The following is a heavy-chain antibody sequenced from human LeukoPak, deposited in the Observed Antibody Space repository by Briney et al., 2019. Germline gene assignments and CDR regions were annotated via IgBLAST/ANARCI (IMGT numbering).Heavy chain of an antibody. Sequence: AGSLRLSGAASGFTFSCYWMHWVRQAPGKGMVCVSRIKSDGSSTSYADSVKGRFTISRDNAKNTLYLRINILRAEDTAVYYCAREYSSGWYMLGDVDYWGQGTLVTVSS. J-gene: IGHJ4*02. D-gene: IGHD6-19*01. CDR2: IKSDGSST. CDR3: AREYSSGWYMLGDVDY. CDR1: GFTFSCYW. V-gene: IGHV3-74*01.